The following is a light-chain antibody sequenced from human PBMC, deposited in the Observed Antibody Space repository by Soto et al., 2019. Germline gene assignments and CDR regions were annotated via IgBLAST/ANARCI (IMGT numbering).Light chain of an antibody. J-gene: IGKJ2*01. V-gene: IGKV2-28*01. CDR1: QSLLHSNGYNY. CDR2: LGS. CDR3: MQPLQTPGYT. Sequence: DIVMTQSPLSLPVTPGEPASISCRSSQSLLHSNGYNYLDWYLQKPGQSPQLLIYLGSNRAAGVPDRFSGSGSGTDFTLKISRVEAEDVGVYYCMQPLQTPGYTFGQGTKLEIK.